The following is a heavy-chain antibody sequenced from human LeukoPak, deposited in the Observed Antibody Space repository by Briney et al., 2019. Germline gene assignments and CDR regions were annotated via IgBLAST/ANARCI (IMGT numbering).Heavy chain of an antibody. CDR1: GFTFSSYA. D-gene: IGHD1-26*01. V-gene: IGHV3-23*01. CDR3: AKLSWPYSSSFLFQH. Sequence: PGGSLRLSCPASGFTFSSYAMSWVRQAPGKGLEWVSVISGSGGATYYTDSVKGRFTISRDNSKDTLFLQMNSLRAEDTAVYYCAKLSWPYSSSFLFQHWGQGTLVTVSS. CDR2: ISGSGGAT. J-gene: IGHJ1*01.